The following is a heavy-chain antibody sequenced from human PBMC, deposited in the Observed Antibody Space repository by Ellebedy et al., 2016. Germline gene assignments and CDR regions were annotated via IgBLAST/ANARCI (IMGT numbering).Heavy chain of an antibody. V-gene: IGHV4-59*01. D-gene: IGHD1-26*01. Sequence: SETLSLTXSVSGDSISSYCWTWLRQPPGKGLEWIGYISYSGSTNYNPSLKSRVTISLDTSKTHFSLKVTFVTAADTAVYYCARDRRGGNYAGWYFDLWGRGTLVTVSS. J-gene: IGHJ2*01. CDR3: ARDRRGGNYAGWYFDL. CDR1: GDSISSYC. CDR2: ISYSGST.